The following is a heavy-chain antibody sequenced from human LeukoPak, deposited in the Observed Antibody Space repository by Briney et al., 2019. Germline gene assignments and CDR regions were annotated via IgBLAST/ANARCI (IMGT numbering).Heavy chain of an antibody. CDR1: GFTFSSYN. CDR2: ISYDGSNK. V-gene: IGHV3-30*18. D-gene: IGHD5-12*01. J-gene: IGHJ4*02. CDR3: AKYLSGSFDY. Sequence: GGSLRLSCAASGFTFSSYNIHWVRQAPGKGLEWVAVISYDGSNKYYADSVKGRFTTSRDNSKNTLYLQMNSLRAEDTAVYYCAKYLSGSFDYWGQGTLVTVSS.